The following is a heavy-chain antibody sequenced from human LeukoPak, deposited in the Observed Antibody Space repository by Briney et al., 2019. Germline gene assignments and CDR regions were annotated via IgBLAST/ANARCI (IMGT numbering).Heavy chain of an antibody. CDR1: GYTFTSYY. CDR3: ARDGPSYCSGGSCYSADPDY. J-gene: IGHJ4*02. D-gene: IGHD2-15*01. CDR2: INPSGGST. V-gene: IGHV1-46*01. Sequence: ASVKVSCKASGYTFTSYYMHWVRQAPGQGLEWMGIINPSGGSTSYAQKFQGRVTMTRDTSTSTVYMELSSLRSEDTAVYYCARDGPSYCSGGSCYSADPDYWGQGTLVTVSS.